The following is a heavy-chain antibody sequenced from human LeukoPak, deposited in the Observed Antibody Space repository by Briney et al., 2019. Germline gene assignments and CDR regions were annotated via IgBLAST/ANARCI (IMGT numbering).Heavy chain of an antibody. CDR1: GFAFSSYW. CDR2: IKQDGTEK. V-gene: IGHV3-7*04. J-gene: IGHJ4*02. D-gene: IGHD6-6*01. CDR3: ARDVRPDY. Sequence: GGSLRLSCAASGFAFSSYWMSWVRQAPGEGLEWVANIKQDGTEKYYMDSVKGRFSISRDNAKNSLYLQMNALRAEDTAVYYCARDVRPDYWGQGTLVTVST.